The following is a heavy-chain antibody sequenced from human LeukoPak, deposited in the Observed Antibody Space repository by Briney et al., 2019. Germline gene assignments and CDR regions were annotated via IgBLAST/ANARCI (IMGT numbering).Heavy chain of an antibody. CDR2: ISYDGSNK. CDR1: GFTFSCYG. D-gene: IGHD3-10*01. J-gene: IGHJ6*02. CDR3: ARREMGPIMVRGVSRGYYHYGMDV. Sequence: GRSLRLSCAASGFTFSCYGMHWVRQAPGKGLEWVAVISYDGSNKYYADSVKGRFTISRDNSKNTLYLQMNSLRAEDTAVYFCARREMGPIMVRGVSRGYYHYGMDVWGQGTTVTVSS. V-gene: IGHV3-30*03.